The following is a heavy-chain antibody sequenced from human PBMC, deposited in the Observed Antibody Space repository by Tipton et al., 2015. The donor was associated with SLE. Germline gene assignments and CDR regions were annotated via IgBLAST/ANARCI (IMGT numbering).Heavy chain of an antibody. Sequence: TLSLTCAVYGGSFSGYYWSWIRQPPGKGLEWIGEINQSGSTNYNPSLKSRVTISVDTSKNQFSLKLSSVTAADTAVYYCARIFYYGSGSPLDYWGQGTLVTVSS. J-gene: IGHJ4*02. CDR2: INQSGST. V-gene: IGHV4-34*01. D-gene: IGHD3-10*01. CDR1: GGSFSGYY. CDR3: ARIFYYGSGSPLDY.